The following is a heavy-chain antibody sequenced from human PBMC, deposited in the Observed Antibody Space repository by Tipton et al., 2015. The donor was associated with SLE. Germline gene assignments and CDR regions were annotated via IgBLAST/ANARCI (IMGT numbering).Heavy chain of an antibody. V-gene: IGHV4-38-2*02. CDR3: ATTYDTFPAYFDY. Sequence: TLSLTCTVSGGSISSGYYWGWIRQPPGKGLEWIGSIYHSGSTYYNPSLTSRVTISVDTSKNQFSLKLSSVTAADTAVYYCATTYDTFPAYFDYWGQGTLVTVSS. D-gene: IGHD3-22*01. CDR1: GGSISSGYY. J-gene: IGHJ4*02. CDR2: IYHSGST.